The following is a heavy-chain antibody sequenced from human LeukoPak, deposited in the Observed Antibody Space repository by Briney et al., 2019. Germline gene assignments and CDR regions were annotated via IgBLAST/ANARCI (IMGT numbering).Heavy chain of an antibody. CDR2: INSDGTST. Sequence: GGSLRLSCAASGFTFSSYWMHWVRQAPGEGLVCVSRINSDGTSTTYADSVKGRFTISRDNARNTLYMQMNSLRAEDTAVYYCARATLDIVGATRTFDYRGQGTLVTVSS. CDR3: ARATLDIVGATRTFDY. J-gene: IGHJ4*02. D-gene: IGHD2-2*03. V-gene: IGHV3-74*01. CDR1: GFTFSSYW.